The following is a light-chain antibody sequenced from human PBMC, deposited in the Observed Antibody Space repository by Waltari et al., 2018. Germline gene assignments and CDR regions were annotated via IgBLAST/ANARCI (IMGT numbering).Light chain of an antibody. CDR2: RNN. CDR3: AAWDDSLSGHWV. CDR1: SSNIGSNY. Sequence: QSVLTQPPSASGTPGPRVTLSCSGSSSNIGSNYVYWYQQLPGTAPKLLIYRNNQRPSGVPDRFSGSKSGTSASLAISGLRSEDEADYYCAAWDDSLSGHWVFGGGTKLTVL. J-gene: IGLJ3*02. V-gene: IGLV1-47*01.